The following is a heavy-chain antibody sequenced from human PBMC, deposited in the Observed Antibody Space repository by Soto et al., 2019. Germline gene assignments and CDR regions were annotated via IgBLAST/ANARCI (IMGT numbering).Heavy chain of an antibody. J-gene: IGHJ3*02. CDR2: IVSDGSAK. CDR1: GFPFSTYG. V-gene: IGHV3-33*01. CDR3: ARDDAFGNENGFDI. D-gene: IGHD1-1*01. Sequence: QVQLVESGGGVVQPGTSLRLSCAVSGFPFSTYGFHWVRQPPGKGLEWVAVIVSDGSAKYHADSVEGRFTISRDNSKDKLYLQMNSLGAEDTAVYYCARDDAFGNENGFDIWGQGTMVTVSS.